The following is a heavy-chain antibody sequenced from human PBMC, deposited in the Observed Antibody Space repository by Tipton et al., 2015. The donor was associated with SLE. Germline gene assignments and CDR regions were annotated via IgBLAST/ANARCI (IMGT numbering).Heavy chain of an antibody. D-gene: IGHD3-16*02. J-gene: IGHJ5*02. V-gene: IGHV4-30-2*01. CDR3: ARAINDYNGGIYRGGWYFFDP. CDR1: GGSISSGGYS. CDR2: IYDGVST. Sequence: TLSLTCTVSGGSISSGGYSWSWIRQPPGKGLEWIGYIYDGVSTYYNPSLKSRVTISLGTSKNQFSLEVTSVTAADTAVYYCARAINDYNGGIYRGGWYFFDPWGQGTLVTVSS.